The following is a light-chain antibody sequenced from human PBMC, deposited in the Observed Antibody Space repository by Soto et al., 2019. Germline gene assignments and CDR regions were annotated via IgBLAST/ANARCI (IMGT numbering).Light chain of an antibody. CDR3: QQYGSSPGT. V-gene: IGKV3-20*01. Sequence: EIVLTQSPGTLSLSPGERGTLSCRASQSVSGSYFAWYQQKPGQAPRLLVYGASSRATGIPDRFSGGGSGTDFTPTIRGLEPEDFAVYYCQQYGSSPGTFGQGTKVQIK. J-gene: IGKJ2*01. CDR1: QSVSGSY. CDR2: GAS.